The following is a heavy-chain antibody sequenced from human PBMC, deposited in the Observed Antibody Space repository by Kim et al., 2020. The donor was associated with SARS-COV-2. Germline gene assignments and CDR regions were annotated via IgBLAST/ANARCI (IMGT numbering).Heavy chain of an antibody. J-gene: IGHJ6*02. V-gene: IGHV1-46*01. CDR1: GYTFTSYY. CDR2: INPSGGST. CDR3: ARDPSEYYYGSGSYYTYYYYGMDV. Sequence: ASVKVSCKASGYTFTSYYMHWVRQAPGQGLEWMGIINPSGGSTSYAQKFQGRVTMTRDTSTSTVYMELSSLRSEDTAVYYCARDPSEYYYGSGSYYTYYYYGMDVWGQGTTVTVSS. D-gene: IGHD3-10*01.